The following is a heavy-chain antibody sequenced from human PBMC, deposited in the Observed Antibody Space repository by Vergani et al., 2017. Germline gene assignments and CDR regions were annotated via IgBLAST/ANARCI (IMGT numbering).Heavy chain of an antibody. V-gene: IGHV3-21*01. D-gene: IGHD3-3*01. CDR2: ISSSSSYI. J-gene: IGHJ3*02. CDR3: ATARGASPRITIFGEVSDKGGAFDI. Sequence: EVQLVESGGGLVKPGGSLRLSCAASGFTFSSYSMNWVRQAPGKGLEWVSSISSSSSYIYYADSVKGRFTISRDNAKNSLYLQMNSLRAEDTAVYYCATARGASPRITIFGEVSDKGGAFDIWGQGTMVTGSS. CDR1: GFTFSSYS.